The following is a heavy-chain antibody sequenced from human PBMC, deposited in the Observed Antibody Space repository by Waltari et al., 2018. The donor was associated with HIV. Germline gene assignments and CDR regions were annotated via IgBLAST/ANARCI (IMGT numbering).Heavy chain of an antibody. CDR2: IYYSGST. CDR3: ARVADARSFAY. CDR1: GGSTTLRIYY. V-gene: IGHV4-39*07. Sequence: QLQLQVSVPGLVKPSETMSLTCTVPGGSTTLRIYYCGWLRQPPGKGLEWIGSIYYSGSTYYNPSLKSRVTISVDTSKNQFSLKLSSVTAADTAVYYCARVADARSFAYWGQGTLVTVSS. J-gene: IGHJ4*02.